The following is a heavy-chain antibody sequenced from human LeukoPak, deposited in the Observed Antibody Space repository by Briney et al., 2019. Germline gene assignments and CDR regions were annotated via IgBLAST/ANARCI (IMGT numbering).Heavy chain of an antibody. D-gene: IGHD6-6*01. V-gene: IGHV4-34*01. J-gene: IGHJ4*02. CDR1: GGSFSGYY. Sequence: PSETLSLTCAVYGGSFSGYYWRWIRQPPGKGVEWVGEINHSGSTNYNPYLKRRVNISVDTSKNQFSLKLSSVTAADTAVYYCARDVGWLVDYWGQGTLVTVSS. CDR3: ARDVGWLVDY. CDR2: INHSGST.